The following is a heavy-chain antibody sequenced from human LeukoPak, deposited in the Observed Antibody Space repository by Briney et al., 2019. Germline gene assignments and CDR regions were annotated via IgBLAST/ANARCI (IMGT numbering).Heavy chain of an antibody. Sequence: PSETLSLTCTVSGGSISSSVYYWGWIRQPPKKGLEWIGSIYYSGSTYYNPSLKSRVTISVDTSKNQFSLKLSSVTAADTAVYFCARGGTLRTFDYWGQGTLVTVSS. V-gene: IGHV4-39*01. CDR1: GGSISSSVYY. CDR2: IYYSGST. J-gene: IGHJ4*02. CDR3: ARGGTLRTFDY. D-gene: IGHD3-16*01.